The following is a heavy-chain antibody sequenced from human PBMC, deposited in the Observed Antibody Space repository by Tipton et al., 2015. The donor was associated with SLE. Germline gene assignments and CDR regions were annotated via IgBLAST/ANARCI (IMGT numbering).Heavy chain of an antibody. J-gene: IGHJ4*02. D-gene: IGHD1-26*01. CDR3: ARVRKWELLWYYFDF. CDR1: GGSISSGGYS. Sequence: TLSLTCTVSGGSISSGGYSWSWIRQPPGKGLEWIGEINHSGSTNYNPSLQSRVTISVDTSKNQCSLKLSSVTAADTAVYYCARVRKWELLWYYFDFWGQGTPVTVSS. V-gene: IGHV4-30-2*01. CDR2: INHSGST.